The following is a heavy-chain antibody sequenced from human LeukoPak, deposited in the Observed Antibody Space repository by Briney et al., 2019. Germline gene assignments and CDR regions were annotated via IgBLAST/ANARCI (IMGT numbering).Heavy chain of an antibody. CDR1: GGSISSGDYY. D-gene: IGHD4-23*01. J-gene: IGHJ4*02. Sequence: SQTLSLTCTVSGGSISSGDYYWSWIRQPPGKGLESIGYIQYSGSTSYNPSLKSRVTISVDTSKNQFSVKLTSVTAADTAVYYCARGRGYGGTYYFDYWGQGTLVTVSS. CDR2: IQYSGST. V-gene: IGHV4-30-4*01. CDR3: ARGRGYGGTYYFDY.